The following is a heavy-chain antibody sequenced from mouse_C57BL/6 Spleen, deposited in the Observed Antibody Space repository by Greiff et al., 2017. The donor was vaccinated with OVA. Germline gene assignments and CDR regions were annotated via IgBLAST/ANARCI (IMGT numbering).Heavy chain of an antibody. CDR1: GYAFSSSW. CDR3: ARSVIYYYGSSWGYFDY. CDR2: IYPGDGDT. J-gene: IGHJ2*01. D-gene: IGHD1-1*01. V-gene: IGHV1-82*01. Sequence: QVQLQQSGPELVKPGASVKISCKASGYAFSSSWMNWVKQRPGKGLEWIGRIYPGDGDTNYNGKFKGKATLTADKSSSTAYMQLSSLTSEDSAVYFCARSVIYYYGSSWGYFDYWGQGTTLTVSS.